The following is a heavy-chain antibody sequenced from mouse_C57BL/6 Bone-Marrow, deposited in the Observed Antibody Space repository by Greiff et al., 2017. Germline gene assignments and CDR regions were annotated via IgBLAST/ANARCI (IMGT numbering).Heavy chain of an antibody. D-gene: IGHD4-1*01. CDR2: INPSNGGT. J-gene: IGHJ2*01. CDR3: ASNWDWGYFDY. V-gene: IGHV1-53*01. CDR1: GYTFTSYW. Sequence: QVHVKQPGTELVKPGASVKLSCKASGYTFTSYWMHWVKQRPGQGLEWIGNINPSNGGTNYNEKFKSKATLTVDKSSSTAYMQLSSLTSEDSAVYYCASNWDWGYFDYWGQGTTLTVSS.